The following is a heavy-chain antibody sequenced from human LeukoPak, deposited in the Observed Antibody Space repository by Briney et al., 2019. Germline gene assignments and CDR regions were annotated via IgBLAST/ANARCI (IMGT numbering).Heavy chain of an antibody. CDR3: ARDKNPSDSSGYYYY. D-gene: IGHD3-22*01. CDR1: GYTFTSYG. V-gene: IGHV1-18*01. CDR2: ISAYNGNT. J-gene: IGHJ4*02. Sequence: GASVKVSCKASGYTFTSYGISWVRQAPGQGLEWMGWISAYNGNTNYAQKLQGRVTMTTDTSTSTAYMELRSLRSDDTAVYYCARDKNPSDSSGYYYYWGQGTLVTVSS.